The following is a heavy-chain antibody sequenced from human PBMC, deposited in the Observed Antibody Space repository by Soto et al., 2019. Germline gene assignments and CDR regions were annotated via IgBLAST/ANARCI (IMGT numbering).Heavy chain of an antibody. J-gene: IGHJ4*02. D-gene: IGHD4-17*01. V-gene: IGHV3-53*02. CDR1: GFTVSNNY. Sequence: EVQLVETGGGLIQPGESLRLSCAASGFTVSNNYMSWVRQAPGKGLEWVSIIYSGGSTYYADSVKGRFTISRDNSQNTVYLQMNSLRAEDTAVDYCARGAGDFGDRVDYWGQGTLVTFS. CDR3: ARGAGDFGDRVDY. CDR2: IYSGGST.